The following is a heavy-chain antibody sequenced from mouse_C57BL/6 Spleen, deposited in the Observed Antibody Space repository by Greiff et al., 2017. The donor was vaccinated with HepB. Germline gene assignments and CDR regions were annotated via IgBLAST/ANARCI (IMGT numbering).Heavy chain of an antibody. V-gene: IGHV5-12*01. CDR2: ISNGGGST. D-gene: IGHD2-4*01. CDR1: GFTFSDYY. Sequence: EVHLVESGGGLVQPGGSLKLSCAASGFTFSDYYMYWVRQTPEKRLEWVAYISNGGGSTYYPDTVKGRFTISRDNAKNTLYLQMSRLKSEDTAMYYCARGDYPYYFDYWGQGTTLTVSS. CDR3: ARGDYPYYFDY. J-gene: IGHJ2*01.